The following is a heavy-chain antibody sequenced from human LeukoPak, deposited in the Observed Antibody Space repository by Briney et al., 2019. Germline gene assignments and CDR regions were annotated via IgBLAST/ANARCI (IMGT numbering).Heavy chain of an antibody. V-gene: IGHV4-59*01. CDR3: ARLTAYYYMDV. CDR1: GGSISSYY. D-gene: IGHD5-18*01. J-gene: IGHJ6*03. CDR2: IYYSGST. Sequence: SETLSLTCTVSGGSISSYYWSWIRQPPGQGLEWIGFIYYSGSTNSNHFLNSRITIPVDTYKNEFHLKLSSVTGSHTAVYYCARLTAYYYMDVWGKGTTVTVSS.